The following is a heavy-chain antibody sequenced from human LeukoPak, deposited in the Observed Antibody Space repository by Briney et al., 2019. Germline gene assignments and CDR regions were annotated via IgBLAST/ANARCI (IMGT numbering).Heavy chain of an antibody. V-gene: IGHV4-61*02. CDR3: ARGYYYDSSGYVDY. J-gene: IGHJ4*02. D-gene: IGHD3-22*01. CDR2: IYTSGST. CDR1: GGSISSGSYY. Sequence: SETLSLTCTVSGGSISSGSYYWSWIRQPAGQGLEWIGRIYTSGSTNYNPSLKSRVTISVDTSKNQFSLKLSSVTAADTAVYYCARGYYYDSSGYVDYWGQGTLVTVSS.